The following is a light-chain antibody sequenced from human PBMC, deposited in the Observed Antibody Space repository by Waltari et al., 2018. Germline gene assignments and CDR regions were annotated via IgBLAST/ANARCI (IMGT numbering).Light chain of an antibody. V-gene: IGLV4-69*01. J-gene: IGLJ2*01. CDR3: QTWGTGFVV. CDR2: LNSDGRH. CDR1: SGHSNYA. Sequence: QLVLTQSPSASASLGGSVKLTCTLSSGHSNYAIAWHQQQPGEGPRYLMRLNSDGRHRKGAGIPDRFSGSSSGAERYLTISSLQSEDEADYYCQTWGTGFVVFGGGTKLTVL.